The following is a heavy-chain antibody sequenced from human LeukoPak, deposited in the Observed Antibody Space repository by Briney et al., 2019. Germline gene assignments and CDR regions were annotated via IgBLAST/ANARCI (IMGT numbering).Heavy chain of an antibody. CDR2: TYYRSKWYN. J-gene: IGHJ4*02. Sequence: SQTLSLTCAISGDIVSSNSAGWNWIRLSPSRGLEWLGMTYYRSKWYNDYAVSVKSRITINPDTSKNQFSLQLNSVTPEDTAVYYCARAHFPSYSSSYYWGQGTLVTVSS. V-gene: IGHV6-1*01. D-gene: IGHD6-6*01. CDR1: GDIVSSNSAG. CDR3: ARAHFPSYSSSYY.